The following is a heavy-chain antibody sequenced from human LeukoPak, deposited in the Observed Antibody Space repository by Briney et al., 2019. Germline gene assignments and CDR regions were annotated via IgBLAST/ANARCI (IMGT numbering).Heavy chain of an antibody. CDR1: GYTFTSYD. Sequence: GASVTVSCKASGYTFTSYDINWVRQASGQGLEWMGWMNPNSGNTGYAQKFQGRVTMTRNTSISTAYMELSSLRSEDTAVYYCARSGRLLLWFGELLSGAPYFDYWGQGTLVTVSS. CDR2: MNPNSGNT. CDR3: ARSGRLLLWFGELLSGAPYFDY. D-gene: IGHD3-10*01. J-gene: IGHJ4*02. V-gene: IGHV1-8*01.